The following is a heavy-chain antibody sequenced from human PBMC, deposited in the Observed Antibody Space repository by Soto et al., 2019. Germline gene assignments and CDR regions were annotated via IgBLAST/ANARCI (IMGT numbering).Heavy chain of an antibody. CDR3: ARDGTGVAARGYGMDV. J-gene: IGHJ6*02. V-gene: IGHV1-46*01. Sequence: QVQLVQSGAEVKKPGASVKVSCKASGYTFTSYYMHWVRQAPRQGLEWMGIINPSGGSTSYAQKFQGRVTMTRDTSTSTVYMELSSLRSEDTAVYYCARDGTGVAARGYGMDVWGQGTTVTVSS. D-gene: IGHD6-6*01. CDR2: INPSGGST. CDR1: GYTFTSYY.